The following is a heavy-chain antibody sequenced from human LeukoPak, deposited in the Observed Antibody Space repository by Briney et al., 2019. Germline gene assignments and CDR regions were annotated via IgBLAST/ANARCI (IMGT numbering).Heavy chain of an antibody. V-gene: IGHV3-48*04. J-gene: IGHJ4*02. CDR2: ISSSSSTI. Sequence: PGGSLRLSCAASGFTFSSYSMNWVRQAPGKGLEWVSYISSSSSTINYADSVKGRFTISRDNAKNSLYLQMNSLRAEDTAVYYCARDGTLDWTFDYWGQGTLVTVSS. D-gene: IGHD3-3*01. CDR3: ARDGTLDWTFDY. CDR1: GFTFSSYS.